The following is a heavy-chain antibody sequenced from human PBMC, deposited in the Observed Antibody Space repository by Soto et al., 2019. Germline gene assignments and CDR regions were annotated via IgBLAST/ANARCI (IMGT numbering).Heavy chain of an antibody. CDR3: ARANYYESAGYFYDY. CDR2: IYYSGST. Sequence: SETLSLTCNVSGDSISRGGYYWSWIRQPPGKGLEWIGYIYYSGSTYYDPSLESRVTISVDTSKNQFSLRLNSVTAADTAVYYCARANYYESAGYFYDYWGPGTLVTVSS. CDR1: GDSISRGGYY. J-gene: IGHJ4*02. D-gene: IGHD3-22*01. V-gene: IGHV4-30-4*01.